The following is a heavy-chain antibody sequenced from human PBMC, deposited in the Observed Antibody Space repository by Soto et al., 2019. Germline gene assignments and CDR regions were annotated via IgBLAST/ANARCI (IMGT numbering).Heavy chain of an antibody. D-gene: IGHD1-1*01. CDR3: AREEHAACDY. CDR1: GFTFSSYG. V-gene: IGHV3-33*01. J-gene: IGHJ4*02. CDR2: IWYDGSNK. Sequence: QVQLVESGGGVVQPGRSLRLSCAASGFTFSSYGMHWVRQAPGKGLEWVAVIWYDGSNKYYADSVKGRFTISRDNSKNTPDLQMNSLRAEDTAVYYCAREEHAACDYWGQGTLVTVSS.